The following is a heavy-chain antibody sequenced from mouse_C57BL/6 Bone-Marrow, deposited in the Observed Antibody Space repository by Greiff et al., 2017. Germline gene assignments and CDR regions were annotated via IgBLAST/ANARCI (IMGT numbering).Heavy chain of an antibody. CDR1: GFNIKDDY. V-gene: IGHV14-4*01. CDR3: SSFEVEYFDF. J-gene: IGHJ2*01. CDR2: IDPEIGDT. Sequence: VQLQQSGAELVRPGASVKLSCTASGFNIKDDYIHWVKQRPEQGLEWIGWIDPEIGDTKYASKFQGKATITSDTSSNTAYLHLSSLRTEDTAVYSSSSFEVEYFDFWGQGTPLTV.